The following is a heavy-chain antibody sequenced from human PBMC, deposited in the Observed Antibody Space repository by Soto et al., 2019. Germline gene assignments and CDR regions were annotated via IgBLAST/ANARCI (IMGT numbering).Heavy chain of an antibody. V-gene: IGHV1-69*13. Sequence: SVKVSCKASGGTLSSYAISWVRQAPGQGLEWMGGILPIFGTANYAQKFQGRVTITADESTSTAYMELSSLRSEDTAVYYCARNLVRGGSYSMGMNYFDYWRQGTLVTVSS. CDR2: ILPIFGTA. CDR3: ARNLVRGGSYSMGMNYFDY. CDR1: GGTLSSYA. J-gene: IGHJ4*02. D-gene: IGHD1-26*01.